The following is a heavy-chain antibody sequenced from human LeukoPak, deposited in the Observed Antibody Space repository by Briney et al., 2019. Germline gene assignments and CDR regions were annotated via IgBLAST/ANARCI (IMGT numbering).Heavy chain of an antibody. CDR2: ISSNGGSI. CDR1: GFTFSSYA. V-gene: IGHV3-64*01. Sequence: GGSLRLSCAATGFTFSSYAMHWVRQAPGKGLEDVSAISSNGGSIYYANSVKGRFTITRDNSKNTLYLQMGGLRAEDMAVYYCARPHSSGYYPYWGQGTLVTVSS. D-gene: IGHD3-3*01. CDR3: ARPHSSGYYPY. J-gene: IGHJ4*02.